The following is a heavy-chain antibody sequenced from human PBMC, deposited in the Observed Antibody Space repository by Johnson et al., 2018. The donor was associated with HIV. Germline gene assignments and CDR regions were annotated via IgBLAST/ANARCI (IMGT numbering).Heavy chain of an antibody. CDR1: EFDVINHY. CDR3: AKAPSPRGAFDI. V-gene: IGHV3-66*01. Sequence: VQLVESGGGLVQPGGSLRLSCGASEFDVINHYMNWVRQVPGKGLEWISLFATGGGTDYADSVKGRFTVSRDNSKNTLYLQMNSLRAEDTAVYYCAKAPSPRGAFDIWGQGTMVTVSS. J-gene: IGHJ3*02. CDR2: FATGGGT.